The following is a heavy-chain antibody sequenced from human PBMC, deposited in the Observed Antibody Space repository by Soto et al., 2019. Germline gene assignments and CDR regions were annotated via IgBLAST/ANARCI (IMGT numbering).Heavy chain of an antibody. V-gene: IGHV3-48*02. D-gene: IGHD2-21*01. CDR2: ISSSISTM. CDR3: AREVSDTAVADVDY. J-gene: IGHJ4*02. CDR1: GFTFSSYS. Sequence: EVQLVESGGGLVQPGGSLRLSCAASGFTFSSYSMNWVRQAPGKGLEWLSYISSSISTMHYADSVKGRFTISRDNAKNQQHRQINSLRDEDTAVYYCAREVSDTAVADVDYWGQGTLVTVSS.